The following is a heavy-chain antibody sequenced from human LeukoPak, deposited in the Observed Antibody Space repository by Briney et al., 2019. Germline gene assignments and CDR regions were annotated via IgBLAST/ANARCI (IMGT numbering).Heavy chain of an antibody. CDR2: ISNNGGYT. J-gene: IGHJ4*02. D-gene: IGHD6-19*01. CDR3: AKAGRGGSGWYIDY. V-gene: IGHV3-23*01. Sequence: GGSLRLSCAASGFTFSSSAMSWVRQAPGKGLEWVSAISNNGGYTYYADSVKGRFTISRDNSKNTLYLQMNSLRAEDTAVYYCAKAGRGGSGWYIDYWGQGTLVTVSS. CDR1: GFTFSSSA.